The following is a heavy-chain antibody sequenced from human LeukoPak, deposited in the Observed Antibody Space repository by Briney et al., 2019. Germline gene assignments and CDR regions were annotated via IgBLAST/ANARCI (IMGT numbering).Heavy chain of an antibody. Sequence: SETLSLTCAVYGGSFSGYYWSWIRQPPGKGLEWIGYIYYSGSTYYNPSLKSRVTISVDTSKNQFSLKLSSVTAADTAVYYCARGGVWLREVDYWGQGTLVTVSS. V-gene: IGHV4-30-4*01. D-gene: IGHD5-18*01. J-gene: IGHJ4*02. CDR2: IYYSGST. CDR3: ARGGVWLREVDY. CDR1: GGSFSGYY.